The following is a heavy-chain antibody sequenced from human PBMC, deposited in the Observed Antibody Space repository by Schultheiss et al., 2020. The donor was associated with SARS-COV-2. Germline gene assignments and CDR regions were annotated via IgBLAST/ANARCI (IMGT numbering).Heavy chain of an antibody. V-gene: IGHV3-30*03. D-gene: IGHD4-17*01. CDR1: GFSFSDFG. CDR3: ATLGDDYGDSHFDY. CDR2: ISYDGSKK. J-gene: IGHJ4*02. Sequence: GGSLRLSCAASGFSFSDFGMHWVRQAPGKGLEWVAVISYDGSKKYYADSVKGRFTISRDISKSTLYLQVNSLRAEDTAVYYCATLGDDYGDSHFDYWGQGTLVTVSS.